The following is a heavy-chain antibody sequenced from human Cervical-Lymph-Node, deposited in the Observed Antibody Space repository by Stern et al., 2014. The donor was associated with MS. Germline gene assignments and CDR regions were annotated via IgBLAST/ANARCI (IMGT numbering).Heavy chain of an antibody. J-gene: IGHJ5*02. CDR1: GFTFSNAW. Sequence: EVQLVESGGGLVKPGGSLRISCAASGFTFSNAWMSWVSQAPGKGLEWVGRIKSKTYGGTTDYAAPVKGRFTISRDDSKNTLYLQMNSLKTEDTAVYYCTTWGSSSVENWFDPWGQGTLVTVSS. CDR3: TTWGSSSVENWFDP. D-gene: IGHD6-6*01. CDR2: IKSKTYGGTT. V-gene: IGHV3-15*01.